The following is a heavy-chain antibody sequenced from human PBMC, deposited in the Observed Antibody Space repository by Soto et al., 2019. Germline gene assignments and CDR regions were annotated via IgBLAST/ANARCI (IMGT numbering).Heavy chain of an antibody. J-gene: IGHJ4*02. Sequence: SETLSLTCTVSAGSVSSCNYYWSWMRQHPGKDLEWIGYFYYSGNTYYNPSLSSRVTISVDKSKNQFSLRLRSVTAADTAVYYCARHSTSSGYYSTESYFDYWGQGTLVTVSS. D-gene: IGHD3-22*01. CDR2: FYYSGNT. V-gene: IGHV4-31*03. CDR1: AGSVSSCNYY. CDR3: ARHSTSSGYYSTESYFDY.